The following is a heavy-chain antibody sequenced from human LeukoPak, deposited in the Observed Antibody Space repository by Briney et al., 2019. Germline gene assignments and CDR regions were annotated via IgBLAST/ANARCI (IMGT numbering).Heavy chain of an antibody. CDR1: GYTFTSYD. CDR2: INPNSGGT. CDR3: AREGGHDAFDI. V-gene: IGHV1-2*02. D-gene: IGHD6-25*01. J-gene: IGHJ3*02. Sequence: ASVKVSCKASGYTFTSYDINWVRQATGQGLEWMGWINPNSGGTNYAQKFQGRVTMTRDTSISTAHMELGRLRSDDTAVYYCAREGGHDAFDIWGQGTMVTVSS.